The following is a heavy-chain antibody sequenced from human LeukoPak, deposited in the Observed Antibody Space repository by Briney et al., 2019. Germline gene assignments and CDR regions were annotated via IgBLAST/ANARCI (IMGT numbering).Heavy chain of an antibody. CDR3: VRDSSNWSFDY. CDR1: GYTFTNYN. J-gene: IGHJ4*02. Sequence: ASVKVSCKATGYTFTNYNMHWVRQAPGQALEWMGIIKPSGGQGLEWMGIIKPSGGSATYSQKFQGRVTITMDTATSTVHMELSSLRSDDTAVYYCVRDSSNWSFDYWGQGTLVTVSS. CDR2: IKPSGGSA. D-gene: IGHD6-13*01. V-gene: IGHV1-46*01.